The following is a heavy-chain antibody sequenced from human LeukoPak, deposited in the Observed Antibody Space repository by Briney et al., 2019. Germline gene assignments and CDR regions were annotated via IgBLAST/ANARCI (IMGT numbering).Heavy chain of an antibody. D-gene: IGHD2-8*02. V-gene: IGHV1-18*01. CDR1: GYTFTSYD. J-gene: IGHJ4*02. CDR2: ISAYNGNT. Sequence: GASVKVSCKASGYTFTSYDINWVRQATGQGLEWMGWISAYNGNTNYAQKLQGRVTMTTDTSTSTAYMELRSLRSDDTAVYYCARSVRVVFDYWGQGTLVTVSS. CDR3: ARSVRVVFDY.